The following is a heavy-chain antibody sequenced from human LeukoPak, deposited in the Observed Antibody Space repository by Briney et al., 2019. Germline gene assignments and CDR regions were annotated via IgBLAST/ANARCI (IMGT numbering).Heavy chain of an antibody. J-gene: IGHJ4*02. Sequence: GRSLRLSCAASGFTFSSYAMHWVRQAPGKGLEWVAVISYDGSNKYYADSVKGRFTISRDNSKNTLYLQMNSLRAEDTAVYYCAKTRGNWNYDYFDYWGQGTLVTVSS. V-gene: IGHV3-30-3*02. CDR1: GFTFSSYA. CDR2: ISYDGSNK. D-gene: IGHD1-7*01. CDR3: AKTRGNWNYDYFDY.